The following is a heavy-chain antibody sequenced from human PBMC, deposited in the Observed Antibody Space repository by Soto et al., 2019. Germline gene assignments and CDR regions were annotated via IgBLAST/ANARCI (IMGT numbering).Heavy chain of an antibody. CDR3: ARDRGSCLYGQDYWGLDV. CDR2: IKQDGSET. V-gene: IGHV3-7*04. J-gene: IGHJ6*02. Sequence: EVQLVESGGGLVQPGGSLRLSCAASGFSFSTYWMSWVRQAPGTGLEWVANIKQDGSETFYVDSLKGRFTISRDNAQNSLHLQMNSLRAEDTAVYYCARDRGSCLYGQDYWGLDVWGQGTTVTVSS. D-gene: IGHD3-16*01. CDR1: GFSFSTYW.